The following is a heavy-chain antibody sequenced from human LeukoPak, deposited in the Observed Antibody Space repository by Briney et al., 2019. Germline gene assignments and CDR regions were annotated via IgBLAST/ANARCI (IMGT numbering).Heavy chain of an antibody. CDR2: ISGSGGST. J-gene: IGHJ4*02. CDR1: GFTFSNYA. CDR3: AKYSGAYDY. Sequence: GGSLRLSCAASGFTFSNYAMSWVRQAPGKGLEWVSLISGSGGSTYYADSVKGRFTISRDNSKNTLYLQMNSLTAEDTAVYYCAKYSGAYDYWGQGTLVTVSS. D-gene: IGHD1-26*01. V-gene: IGHV3-23*01.